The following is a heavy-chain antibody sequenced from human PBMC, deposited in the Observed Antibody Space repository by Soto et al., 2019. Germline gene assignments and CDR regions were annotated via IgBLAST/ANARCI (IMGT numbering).Heavy chain of an antibody. CDR1: GYTFTSYD. V-gene: IGHV1-8*01. Sequence: ASVKVSCKASGYTFTSYDINWVRQATGQGLEWMGWMNPNSGNTGYAQKFQGRVTMTRNTSISTAYMELSSLRSGGTAVYYWARGGGGYDFGSGYFVFLDFWGKGPTVPVPS. D-gene: IGHD3-3*01. CDR2: MNPNSGNT. CDR3: ARGGGGYDFGSGYFVFLDF. J-gene: IGHJ6*03.